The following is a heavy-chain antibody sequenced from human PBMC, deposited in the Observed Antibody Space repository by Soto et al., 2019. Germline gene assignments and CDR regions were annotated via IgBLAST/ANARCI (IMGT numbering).Heavy chain of an antibody. CDR1: GYSISSGYY. D-gene: IGHD1-1*01. CDR2: IYASGRT. J-gene: IGHJ5*02. Sequence: KPSDTLSLTCAGSGYSISSGYYWGWIRQHPGKGLPWIGSIYASGRTYFNPSLKSRATASLDTTKEQVSPRLSSVTAAATAVYYCARSTNIAKRGTSPPNWFDPWGQGILVTVSS. CDR3: ARSTNIAKRGTSPPNWFDP. V-gene: IGHV4-38-2*01.